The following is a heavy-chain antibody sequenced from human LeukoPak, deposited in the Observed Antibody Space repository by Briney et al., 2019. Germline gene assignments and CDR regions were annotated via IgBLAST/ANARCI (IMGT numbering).Heavy chain of an antibody. V-gene: IGHV4-59*11. CDR2: VFSTGDT. CDR3: ARGVYNYYYMDV. J-gene: IGHJ6*03. Sequence: SETLSLTCTVSDASMSSHYWIWVRQPPGGGLEWIGYVFSTGDTTYSPSLKSRVTISVDMSENQFSLKLNSVTAADTAVYYCARGVYNYYYMDVWGRGATVTVSS. CDR1: DASMSSHY.